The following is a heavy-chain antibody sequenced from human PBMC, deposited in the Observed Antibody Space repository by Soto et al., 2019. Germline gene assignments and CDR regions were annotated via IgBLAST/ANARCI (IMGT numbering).Heavy chain of an antibody. CDR2: ISSSGNT. Sequence: QVHLRESGPGLVKPSETLSLSCTVSDGSISNFYWSWIRQPPGKGLEWIGYISSSGNTNYNPSLKSRVSISVDTSKNQFSLNLTSVTAGDTGVYYCARAPMVLTRSYFDSWGQGTPVTVSS. J-gene: IGHJ4*02. V-gene: IGHV4-59*01. CDR3: ARAPMVLTRSYFDS. D-gene: IGHD3-22*01. CDR1: DGSISNFY.